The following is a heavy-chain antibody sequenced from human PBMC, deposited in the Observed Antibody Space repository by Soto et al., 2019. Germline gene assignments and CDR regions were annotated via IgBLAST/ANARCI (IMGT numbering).Heavy chain of an antibody. J-gene: IGHJ3*02. CDR2: ISYDGSNR. D-gene: IGHD1-26*01. CDR1: GFTFRNYP. CDR3: AQLLGGSYAFEI. V-gene: IGHV3-30-3*01. Sequence: PGGSLRLSCAASGFTFRNYPMNWVRQAPDKGLQWVAVISYDGSNRDYADSVRGRFTISRDNSKNTLYLQMNSLGPEDTAVYYCAQLLGGSYAFEIWGQGTMVTVSS.